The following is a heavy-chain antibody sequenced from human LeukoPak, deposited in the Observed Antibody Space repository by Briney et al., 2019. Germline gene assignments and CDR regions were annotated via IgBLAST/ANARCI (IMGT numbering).Heavy chain of an antibody. J-gene: IGHJ4*02. Sequence: SETLSLTCTVSGYSISSGYYWGWIRQPPGKGLEWIGSIYYSGSTYYNPSLKSRVTISVDTSKNQFSLKLSSVTAADTAVYYCARRSRAYYYFDYWGQGTLVTVSS. CDR2: IYYSGST. V-gene: IGHV4-38-2*02. CDR1: GYSISSGYY. CDR3: ARRSRAYYYFDY. D-gene: IGHD2-2*01.